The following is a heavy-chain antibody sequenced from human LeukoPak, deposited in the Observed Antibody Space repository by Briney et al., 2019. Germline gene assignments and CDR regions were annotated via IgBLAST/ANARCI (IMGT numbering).Heavy chain of an antibody. CDR2: IKQDGSEK. V-gene: IGHV3-7*01. CDR3: AREWYDYGGNSGDAYGY. CDR1: GFTFSSYW. D-gene: IGHD4-23*01. J-gene: IGHJ4*02. Sequence: GGSLRLSCAASGFTFSSYWMSWVRQAPGKGLEWVANIKQDGSEKYYVDSVKGRFTISRDNAKNPLYLQMNSLRAEDTAAYYCAREWYDYGGNSGDAYGYWGQGTLVTVSS.